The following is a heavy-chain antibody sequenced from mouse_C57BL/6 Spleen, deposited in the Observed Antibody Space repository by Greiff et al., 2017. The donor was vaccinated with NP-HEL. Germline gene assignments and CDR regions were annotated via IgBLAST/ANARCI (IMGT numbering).Heavy chain of an antibody. CDR2: IYPRSGNT. V-gene: IGHV1-81*01. CDR3: ARYGYGSSYAMDY. CDR1: GYTFTSFG. D-gene: IGHD1-1*01. Sequence: QVQLQQSGAELARPGASVKLSCKASGYTFTSFGISWVKQRTGQGLEWIGEIYPRSGNTYYNEKFKGKATLTADKSSSTAYMELRSLTSEDSAVYFCARYGYGSSYAMDYWGQGTSVTVSS. J-gene: IGHJ4*01.